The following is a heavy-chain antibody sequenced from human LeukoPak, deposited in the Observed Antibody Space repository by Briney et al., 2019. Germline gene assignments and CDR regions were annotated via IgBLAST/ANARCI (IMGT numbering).Heavy chain of an antibody. V-gene: IGHV3-23*01. D-gene: IGHD4-17*01. CDR1: GFTFSSYA. Sequence: GGSLRLSCAASGFTFSSYAMTWVRQAPGKGLDWVSSISGSGGSTYYADSVKGRFTISRDNAKNSLYLQMNSLRAEDTSVYYCARDTNGDGWFDPWGQGTLVTVSS. CDR3: ARDTNGDGWFDP. J-gene: IGHJ5*02. CDR2: ISGSGGST.